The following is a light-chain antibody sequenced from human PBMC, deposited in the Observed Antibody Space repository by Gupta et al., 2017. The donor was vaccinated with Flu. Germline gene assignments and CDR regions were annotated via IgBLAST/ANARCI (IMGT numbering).Light chain of an antibody. CDR2: ENN. CDR1: SSNIGNNY. J-gene: IGLJ2*01. V-gene: IGLV1-51*02. CDR3: GTWDSSLSAVV. Sequence: HSTGTQPPSVSAAPGQKVTISCSGSSSNIGNNYVSWYQQLPGTAPKLLIYENNKRPSGIPDRFSGSKSGTSATLGITGLQTGDEADYYCGTWDSSLSAVVFGGGTKLTVL.